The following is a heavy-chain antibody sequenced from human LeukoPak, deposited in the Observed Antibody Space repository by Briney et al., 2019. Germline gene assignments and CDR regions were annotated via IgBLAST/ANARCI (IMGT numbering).Heavy chain of an antibody. D-gene: IGHD4-17*01. CDR3: SKTTVTVYYYYGMDV. CDR1: GFTFSSFG. CDR2: ISYDGSNK. J-gene: IGHJ6*02. V-gene: IGHV3-30*18. Sequence: GGSLRLSCAASGFTFSSFGMHWVRQAPGKGLEWVAIISYDGSNKYYADSVKGRFTISRDSSKNTLYLQTNSLRAEDTAVYYCSKTTVTVYYYYGMDVWGQGTTVTVSS.